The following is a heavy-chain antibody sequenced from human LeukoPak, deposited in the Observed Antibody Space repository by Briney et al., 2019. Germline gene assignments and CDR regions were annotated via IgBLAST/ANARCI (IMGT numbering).Heavy chain of an antibody. CDR2: ISYDGSNK. CDR3: ARVPVYYCDTSAF. Sequence: GGSLRLSCAASGFTFSSYAIHWVRQAPGKGLEWVAVISYDGSNKYYADSVKGRFTISRDNSKNTLYLQMNSLRAEDTAVYYCARVPVYYCDTSAFWGQGTLVTVSS. V-gene: IGHV3-30-3*01. J-gene: IGHJ4*02. D-gene: IGHD3-22*01. CDR1: GFTFSSYA.